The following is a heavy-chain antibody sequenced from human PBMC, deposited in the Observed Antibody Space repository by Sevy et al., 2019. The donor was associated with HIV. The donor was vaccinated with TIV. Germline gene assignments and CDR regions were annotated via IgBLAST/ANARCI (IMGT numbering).Heavy chain of an antibody. CDR2: IGTAGDT. Sequence: GGSLRLSCAASGFTFSSYDMHWVHQATGKGLEWVSAIGTAGDTYYPGSVKGRFTISRENAKNSLYLQMNSLRAGDTAVYYCARAGYYGSGSYDYWGQGTLVTVSS. CDR1: GFTFSSYD. D-gene: IGHD3-10*01. V-gene: IGHV3-13*01. J-gene: IGHJ4*02. CDR3: ARAGYYGSGSYDY.